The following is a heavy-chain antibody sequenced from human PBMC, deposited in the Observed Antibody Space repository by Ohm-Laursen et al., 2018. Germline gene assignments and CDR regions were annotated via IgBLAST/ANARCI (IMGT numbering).Heavy chain of an antibody. V-gene: IGHV3-48*01. CDR1: GFTFSSYS. CDR3: ARPRHLGYPYYFDY. Sequence: SLRLSCSASGFTFSSYSMNWVRQAPGKGLEWVSYISSSSSTIYYADSVKGRFTISRDNAKNSLYLQMNSLRAEDTAVYYCARPRHLGYPYYFDYWGQGTLVTVSS. D-gene: IGHD3-16*02. CDR2: ISSSSSTI. J-gene: IGHJ4*02.